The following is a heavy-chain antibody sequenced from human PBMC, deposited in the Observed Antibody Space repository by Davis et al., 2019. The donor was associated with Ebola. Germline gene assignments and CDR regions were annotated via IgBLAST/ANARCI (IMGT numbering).Heavy chain of an antibody. Sequence: GGSLRLSCAASELPFTTYIMNWVRQAPGKGLECVSSISSDSSYIYYADSVKGRFTISRDNAKNSLYLQMNSLHQGPIGLPPGTLLQEHLWG. CDR1: ELPFTTYI. CDR2: ISSDSSYI. CDR3: TLLQEHL. J-gene: IGHJ6*01. V-gene: IGHV3-21*01.